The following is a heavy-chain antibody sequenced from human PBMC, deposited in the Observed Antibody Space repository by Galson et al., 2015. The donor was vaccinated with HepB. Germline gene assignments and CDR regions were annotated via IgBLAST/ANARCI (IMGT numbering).Heavy chain of an antibody. V-gene: IGHV3-48*02. CDR1: GYTFSRST. CDR2: ISPTGTTI. D-gene: IGHD3-10*01. CDR3: ARVRFVAARYWYFDL. Sequence: SLRLSCAASGYTFSRSTMNWVRQAPGQGLEWISYISPTGTTIYSADSVKGRFTISRDTSLYLQMNSLRDEDSAVYYCARVRFVAARYWYFDLWGRGTLVTVSS. J-gene: IGHJ2*01.